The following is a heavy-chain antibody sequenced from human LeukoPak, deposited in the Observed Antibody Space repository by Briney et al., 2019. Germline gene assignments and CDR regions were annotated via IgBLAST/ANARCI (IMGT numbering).Heavy chain of an antibody. J-gene: IGHJ4*02. CDR3: AKAYDFWSGYYTGSTY. D-gene: IGHD3-3*01. V-gene: IGHV3-23*01. CDR1: GFTFSGYA. Sequence: PGGSVRLSCAASGFTFSGYAMSWVRQAPGKGLEWVSAISGSGGSTYYADSVKGRFTISRDNSKNTLYLQMNSLRAEDTAVYYCAKAYDFWSGYYTGSTYWGQGTLVTVSS. CDR2: ISGSGGST.